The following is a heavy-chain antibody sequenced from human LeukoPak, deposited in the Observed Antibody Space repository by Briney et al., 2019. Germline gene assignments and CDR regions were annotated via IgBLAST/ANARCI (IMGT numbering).Heavy chain of an antibody. V-gene: IGHV3-23*01. D-gene: IGHD6-6*01. Sequence: GGSLRLSYAASGFTFSSYAMNWVRQAPGKGLEWVSAISGSGGSTYYADSVKGRFTISRDNSKNTLYLQMNSLRAEDTAVYYCAKDDIAARPVDYWGQGTLVTVSS. CDR3: AKDDIAARPVDY. J-gene: IGHJ4*02. CDR2: ISGSGGST. CDR1: GFTFSSYA.